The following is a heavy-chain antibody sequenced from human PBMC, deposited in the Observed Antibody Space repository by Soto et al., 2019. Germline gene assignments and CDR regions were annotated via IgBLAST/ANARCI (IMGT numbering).Heavy chain of an antibody. CDR3: AKTQYSSRWYDREFDF. CDR1: GFVFSSSA. Sequence: WGSLGLSCAASGFVFSSSAMNWVRQAPGKGLEWVSVISGSGGSTYYADSVKGRFTISRDNSKNTLYLQMNSLRAEDTAVYYCAKTQYSSRWYDREFDFWGQGTPVTVSS. CDR2: ISGSGGST. D-gene: IGHD6-13*01. V-gene: IGHV3-23*01. J-gene: IGHJ4*02.